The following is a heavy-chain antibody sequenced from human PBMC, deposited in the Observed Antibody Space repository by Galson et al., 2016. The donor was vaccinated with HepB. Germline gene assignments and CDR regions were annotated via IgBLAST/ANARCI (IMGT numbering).Heavy chain of an antibody. J-gene: IGHJ4*02. CDR2: ISHSGGTT. D-gene: IGHD6-13*01. CDR1: EFTFSSYA. CDR3: AKDLWVRQQLAYYFDY. Sequence: SLRLSCAASEFTFSSYAMAWVRQAPGKGLEWVSGISHSGGTTYYADSVKGRFTASRDNSKNTLYLQMSSLRAEDTAVYYCAKDLWVRQQLAYYFDYWGQGTLVTVSS. V-gene: IGHV3-23*01.